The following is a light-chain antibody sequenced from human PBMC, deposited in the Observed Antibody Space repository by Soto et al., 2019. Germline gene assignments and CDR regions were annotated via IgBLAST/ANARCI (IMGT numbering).Light chain of an antibody. CDR3: TSYTHNNDPDV. J-gene: IGLJ1*01. V-gene: IGLV2-14*01. Sequence: QSALTQPASVSGSPGQSITICCTGTSSDIGNYNYVSWYQLHPGKVPKVMIYEVSNRPSGVSNRFSGSKSGNTASLTISGLQIEDVADYYCTSYTHNNDPDVFGTGTKLTVL. CDR1: SSDIGNYNY. CDR2: EVS.